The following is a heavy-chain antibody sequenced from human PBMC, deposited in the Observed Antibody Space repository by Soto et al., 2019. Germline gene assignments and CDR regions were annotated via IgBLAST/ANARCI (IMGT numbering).Heavy chain of an antibody. D-gene: IGHD3-3*01. CDR2: IWYDGSNK. J-gene: IGHJ4*02. V-gene: IGHV3-33*01. CDR1: GFTFSSYG. Sequence: QVQLVESGGGVVQPGRSLRLSCAASGFTFSSYGMHWVRQAPGKGLEWVAVIWYDGSNKYYADSVKGRFTISRDNSKNTLYLQMNSLRAEDTAVYYCAITSGILEWTSHYWGQGTLVTVSS. CDR3: AITSGILEWTSHY.